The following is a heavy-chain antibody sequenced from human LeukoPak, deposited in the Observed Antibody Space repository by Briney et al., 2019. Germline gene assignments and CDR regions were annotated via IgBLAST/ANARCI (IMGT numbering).Heavy chain of an antibody. Sequence: GGSLRLSCAASGFTFSSYWMSWVRQAPGKGLEWVANIKQDGSEKYYVDSVKGRFTISRDNAKNSLYLQMNSLRAEDTAVYYCARQAVVVNTEYFQHWGQGTLVTVSS. D-gene: IGHD3-22*01. CDR1: GFTFSSYW. V-gene: IGHV3-7*03. CDR3: ARQAVVVNTEYFQH. J-gene: IGHJ1*01. CDR2: IKQDGSEK.